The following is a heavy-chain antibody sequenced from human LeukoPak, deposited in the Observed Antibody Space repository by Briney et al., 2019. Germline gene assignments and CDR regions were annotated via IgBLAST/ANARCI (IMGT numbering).Heavy chain of an antibody. CDR2: IRYDGSNQ. CDR1: ESTFSNHG. D-gene: IGHD1-26*01. V-gene: IGHV3-30*02. Sequence: PGGSLRLSCAASESTFSNHGMLWVRQAPGKGLEWVAFIRYDGSNQYYADSVKGRFTISRDSSKNTLYLQMNSLRDEDTAVYYCAKEVGVTTRGSFAYWGQGTLVTVSS. CDR3: AKEVGVTTRGSFAY. J-gene: IGHJ4*02.